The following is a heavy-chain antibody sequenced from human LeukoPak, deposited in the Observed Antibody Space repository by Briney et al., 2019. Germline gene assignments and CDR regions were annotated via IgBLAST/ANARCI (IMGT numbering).Heavy chain of an antibody. CDR2: ISSDIRTI. J-gene: IGHJ4*02. CDR1: GFTFSSYS. D-gene: IGHD3-10*01. V-gene: IGHV3-48*02. Sequence: GGSLRLSCAASGFTFSSYSMNWVRQAPGKGLEWVSYISSDIRTIYYADSVKGRFTISRDNAKNSLYLQMNSLRDEDTAVYYCARRTFYYGSGSAIDSWGQGTLVTVSS. CDR3: ARRTFYYGSGSAIDS.